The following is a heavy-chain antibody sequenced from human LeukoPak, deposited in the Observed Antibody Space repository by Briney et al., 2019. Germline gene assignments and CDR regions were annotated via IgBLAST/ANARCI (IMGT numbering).Heavy chain of an antibody. D-gene: IGHD2-2*01. V-gene: IGHV3-30*02. CDR2: IRYDGSNK. Sequence: AGTLTLSCAASGYTFSSYGMHWVRQAPGKGLEWVAFIRYDGSNKYYADSVKGRFTISRDNSKNTLYLQMNSLRAEDTAVYYCAKGSTVVPAAYYFDYWGQGTLVTVSS. J-gene: IGHJ4*02. CDR1: GYTFSSYG. CDR3: AKGSTVVPAAYYFDY.